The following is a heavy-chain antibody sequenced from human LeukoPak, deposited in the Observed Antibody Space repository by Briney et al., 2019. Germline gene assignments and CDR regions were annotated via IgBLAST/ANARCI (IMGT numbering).Heavy chain of an antibody. CDR3: ASLYCSGGSCYSPWDY. Sequence: PSETLSLTCTVPGGSISSSSYYWGWIRQPPGKGLEWIGSIYYSGSTYYNPSLKSRVTISVDTSKNQFSLKLSSVTAADTAVYYCASLYCSGGSCYSPWDYWGQGTLVTVSS. J-gene: IGHJ4*02. V-gene: IGHV4-39*01. D-gene: IGHD2-15*01. CDR1: GGSISSSSYY. CDR2: IYYSGST.